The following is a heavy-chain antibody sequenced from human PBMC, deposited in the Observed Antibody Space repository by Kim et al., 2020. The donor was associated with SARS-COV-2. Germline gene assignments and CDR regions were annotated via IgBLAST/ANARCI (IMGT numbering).Heavy chain of an antibody. CDR3: ASGGWDY. V-gene: IGHV3-33*01. J-gene: IGHJ4*02. CDR2: VGSKK. D-gene: IGHD3-16*01. Sequence: VGSKKYYAVSVEGRFTSSRDNSKSTLYLQMNRLGAEDTAMYDCASGGWDYWGQGTLVTVSS.